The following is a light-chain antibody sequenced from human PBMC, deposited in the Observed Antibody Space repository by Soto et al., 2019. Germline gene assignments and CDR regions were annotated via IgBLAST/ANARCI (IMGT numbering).Light chain of an antibody. CDR1: QSVSSSY. CDR2: GAS. J-gene: IGKJ5*01. Sequence: EIVLTQSPGTLSLSPGERATLSCRASQSVSSSYLAWYQQKPGQAPRRLIYGASSRATGIPDRFSGSGSGTDFTLPISRLEPEDFAMYYCQQYGRSPLVTFGQGTRLEIK. CDR3: QQYGRSPLVT. V-gene: IGKV3-20*01.